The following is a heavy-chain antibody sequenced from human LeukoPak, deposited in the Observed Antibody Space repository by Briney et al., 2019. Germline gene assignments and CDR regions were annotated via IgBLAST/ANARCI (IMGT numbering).Heavy chain of an antibody. CDR2: INHSGST. V-gene: IGHV4-34*01. CDR1: GGSFSGYY. Sequence: SETLSLTCAVYGGSFSGYYWSRIRQPPGKGLEWIGEINHSGSTNYNPSLKSRVTISVDTSKNQFSLKLSSVTAADTAVYYCARGEVLWFGATNWSDPWGQGTLVTVFS. J-gene: IGHJ5*02. CDR3: ARGEVLWFGATNWSDP. D-gene: IGHD3-10*01.